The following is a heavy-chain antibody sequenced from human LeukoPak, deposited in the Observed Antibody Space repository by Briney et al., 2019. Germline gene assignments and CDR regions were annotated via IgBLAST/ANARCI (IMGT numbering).Heavy chain of an antibody. CDR3: ARSVVTLYWYFDL. V-gene: IGHV4-59*01. CDR2: IYYSGST. Sequence: PSETLSLTCTVSGGSISSYYWSWIRQPPGKGLEWIGYIYYSGSTNYNPSLKSRVTISLDTSKNQFSLKLSSVTAADTAVYYCARSVVTLYWYFDLWGRGTLVTVSS. D-gene: IGHD4-23*01. CDR1: GGSISSYY. J-gene: IGHJ2*01.